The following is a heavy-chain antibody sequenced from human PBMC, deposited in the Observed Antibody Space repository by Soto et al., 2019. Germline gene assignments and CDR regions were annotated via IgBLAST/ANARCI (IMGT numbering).Heavy chain of an antibody. Sequence: EVQLVESGGGLVQPGGSLRLSCAASGFTVSSNYMSWVRQAPGKGLEWVSVIYSGGSTYYTDSVKGRFTISRDNSKNTLYLQMNSLRAEDTAVYYCARIAAAGTQSGYWGQGTLVTVSS. CDR2: IYSGGST. D-gene: IGHD6-13*01. CDR3: ARIAAAGTQSGY. CDR1: GFTVSSNY. J-gene: IGHJ4*02. V-gene: IGHV3-66*01.